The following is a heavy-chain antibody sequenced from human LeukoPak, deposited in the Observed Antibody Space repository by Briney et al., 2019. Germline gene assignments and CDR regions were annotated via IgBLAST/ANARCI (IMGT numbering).Heavy chain of an antibody. J-gene: IGHJ6*02. CDR3: AAVRSSYYYYRMDA. CDR1: GVTFTSST. CDR2: IVVGSGNT. Sequence: SVKVSCKASGVTFTSSTMQWVRQARGQRLEWIGWIVVGSGNTHYAQKFQERVTITRDMSTSTAYMELSSLRSEDTAVYYCAAVRSSYYYYRMDAWGQGTTVTVSS. V-gene: IGHV1-58*02. D-gene: IGHD6-6*01.